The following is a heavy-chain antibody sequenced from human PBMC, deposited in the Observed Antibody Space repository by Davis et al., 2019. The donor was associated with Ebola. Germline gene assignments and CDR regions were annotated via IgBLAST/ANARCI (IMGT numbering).Heavy chain of an antibody. D-gene: IGHD6-13*01. J-gene: IGHJ6*02. CDR2: IWYDGSNK. CDR3: ARDLYSSSWGQRLYYYYGMDV. V-gene: IGHV3-33*01. Sequence: GESLKISCAASGFTFSSYGMHWVRQAPGKGLEWVAVIWYDGSNKYYADSVKGRFTISRDNSKNTLYLQMNSLRAEDTAVYYCARDLYSSSWGQRLYYYYGMDVWGQGTTVTVSS. CDR1: GFTFSSYG.